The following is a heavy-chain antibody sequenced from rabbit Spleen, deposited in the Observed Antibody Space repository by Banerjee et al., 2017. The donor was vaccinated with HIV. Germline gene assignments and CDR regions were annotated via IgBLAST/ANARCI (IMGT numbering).Heavy chain of an antibody. D-gene: IGHD8-1*01. CDR1: GVSFSGDSY. V-gene: IGHV1S40*01. J-gene: IGHJ6*01. Sequence: QSLEESGGDLVKPGASLTLTCIASGVSFSGDSYMCWVRQAPGKGLEWIACIDTGFGATTYYASWAKGRFTISKTSSTTVTLQMTSLTVADTATYFCARDTGTSFSTYGMDLWGQGTLVTVS. CDR2: IDTGFGATT. CDR3: ARDTGTSFSTYGMDL.